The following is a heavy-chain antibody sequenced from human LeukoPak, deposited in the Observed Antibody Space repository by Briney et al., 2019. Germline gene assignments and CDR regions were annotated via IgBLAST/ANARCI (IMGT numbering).Heavy chain of an antibody. J-gene: IGHJ5*02. CDR1: GFNFRDYA. Sequence: GRSLRPSCVASGFNFRDYAMNWVRQAPGKGLEWVSAISGSGGTTHYADSVKGRFAISRDNSKNTLSLQMSHLRHEDTARYYCAKDRYSNYGNWFDPWGQGTQVTVFS. D-gene: IGHD4-11*01. CDR3: AKDRYSNYGNWFDP. V-gene: IGHV3-23*01. CDR2: ISGSGGTT.